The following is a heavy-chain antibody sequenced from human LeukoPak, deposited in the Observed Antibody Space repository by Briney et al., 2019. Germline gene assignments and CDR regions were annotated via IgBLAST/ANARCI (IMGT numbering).Heavy chain of an antibody. J-gene: IGHJ5*02. Sequence: SETLSLTCPVSGGSISSSGYYWGWIRQPPGKGLEWIASIYYSGSTYYNPSLKSRVTISVDTSKNQLSLKLSSLTAADTAVYYCARHEYSGSYYGLSWFDPWGQGTLVTVSS. CDR3: ARHEYSGSYYGLSWFDP. V-gene: IGHV4-39*01. CDR1: GGSISSSGYY. CDR2: IYYSGST. D-gene: IGHD1-26*01.